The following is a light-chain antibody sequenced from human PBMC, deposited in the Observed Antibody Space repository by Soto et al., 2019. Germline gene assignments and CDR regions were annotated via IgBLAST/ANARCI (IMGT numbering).Light chain of an antibody. CDR1: QSVSSSY. CDR2: GAS. CDR3: QQYGASPLT. V-gene: IGKV3-20*01. J-gene: IGKJ4*01. Sequence: EIVLTQSPGTLSLSPGDRATLSCRASQSVSSSYLGWYQQKPGQAPRLLIYGASSRTTDIPDRFSGSGSGTDFTLTISRLEPEDFAVYYCQQYGASPLTFGGGTKVEIK.